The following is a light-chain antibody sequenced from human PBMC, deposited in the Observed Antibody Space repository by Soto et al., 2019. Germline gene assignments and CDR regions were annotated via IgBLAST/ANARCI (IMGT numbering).Light chain of an antibody. J-gene: IGKJ2*01. CDR2: AAT. CDR1: QNINIY. V-gene: IGKV1-39*01. Sequence: DIQVTQSPSSLSAPAGDRVTITCRASQNINIYSHWYQQKPGEGPKLLLYAATSLQSGVPSRFTGSGSGTDFTLTISNLQPEDSATYYCQQGFSDPYTFGQGTKVDIK. CDR3: QQGFSDPYT.